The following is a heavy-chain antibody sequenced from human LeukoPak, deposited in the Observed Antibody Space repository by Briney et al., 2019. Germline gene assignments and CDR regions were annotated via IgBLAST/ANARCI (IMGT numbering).Heavy chain of an antibody. CDR3: ARELYYYGSGSDNFLYY. CDR2: INSGGST. D-gene: IGHD3-10*01. CDR1: GFTVSSNY. V-gene: IGHV3-53*01. Sequence: GGSLRLSCAASGFTVSSNYMNWVRQAPGQGLEWDSVINSGGSTHYADSVKGRFTISRDNSKNTLYQMNSLRAEDTAVYYCARELYYYGSGSDNFLYYWGQGTLVTVSS. J-gene: IGHJ4*02.